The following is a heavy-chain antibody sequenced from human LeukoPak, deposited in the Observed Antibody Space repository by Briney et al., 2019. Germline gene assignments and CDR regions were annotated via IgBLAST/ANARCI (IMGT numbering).Heavy chain of an antibody. D-gene: IGHD1-1*01. Sequence: GASVQVSCKTSGYTFTNLDINWLRQAPGQGLEWMGWMSPNSGDTGYAQKFQGRVSMTRDIFKSTAYMELSSLRSEDTAIYYCASNPPNTGGFYWGLGTLVTVSS. V-gene: IGHV1-8*01. CDR2: MSPNSGDT. CDR1: GYTFTNLD. J-gene: IGHJ4*02. CDR3: ASNPPNTGGFY.